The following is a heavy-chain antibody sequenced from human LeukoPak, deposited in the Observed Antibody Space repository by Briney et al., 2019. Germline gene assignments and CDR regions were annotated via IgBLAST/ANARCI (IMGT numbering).Heavy chain of an antibody. D-gene: IGHD2/OR15-2a*01. CDR1: GYTFTSYD. V-gene: IGHV1-18*01. Sequence: ASVKVSCKASGYTFTSYDINWVRQAPGQGLEWMGWISAYNGNTNYAQKLQGRVTMTTDTSTSTAYMELRSLRSDDTAVYYCARDLSTYYFDYWGQGTLVTVSS. CDR3: ARDLSTYYFDY. CDR2: ISAYNGNT. J-gene: IGHJ4*02.